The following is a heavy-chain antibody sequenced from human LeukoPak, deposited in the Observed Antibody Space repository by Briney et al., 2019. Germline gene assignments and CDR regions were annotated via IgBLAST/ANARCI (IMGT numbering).Heavy chain of an antibody. J-gene: IGHJ6*03. D-gene: IGHD6-19*01. Sequence: PSETLSLTCSVSAGSISSSSWWSWVRQSPVKGLEWIGEINHSGSTNYNPSLKSRVTISVDTSKNQFSLKLSSVTAADTAVYYCASTGGNSSGWYLRYYYYYMDVWGKGTTVTVSS. CDR3: ASTGGNSSGWYLRYYYYYMDV. CDR1: AGSISSSSW. V-gene: IGHV4-4*02. CDR2: INHSGST.